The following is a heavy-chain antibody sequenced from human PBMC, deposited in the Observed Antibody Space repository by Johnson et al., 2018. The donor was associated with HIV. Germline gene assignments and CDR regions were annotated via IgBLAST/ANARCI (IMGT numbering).Heavy chain of an antibody. CDR2: IYSDGTT. D-gene: IGHD2-21*02. CDR1: GFTVSGNY. J-gene: IGHJ3*01. Sequence: VHLVESGGGLVQPGGSLRLSCAASGFTVSGNYMNWVRQAPGKGLEHVSVIYSDGTTYYADFVKGRFTISRDSSKDTLYLQMNSLRAEDTAVYYCTRGGGAYCGSDCLRTFDVWGQGTVLTVS. CDR3: TRGGGAYCGSDCLRTFDV. V-gene: IGHV3-66*01.